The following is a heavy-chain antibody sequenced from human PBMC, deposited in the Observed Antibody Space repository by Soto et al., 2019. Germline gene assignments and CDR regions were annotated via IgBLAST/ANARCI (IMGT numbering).Heavy chain of an antibody. CDR1: GFTFSSYG. CDR2: IWYDGSNK. D-gene: IGHD3-3*01. CDR3: AGDYTVLRFLESLKGYYYYYMDV. J-gene: IGHJ6*03. Sequence: GGSLRLSCAASGFTFSSYGMHWVRQAPGKGLEWVAVIWYDGSNKYYADSVKGRFTISRDKSKNTLYLQMNSLRAEDTAVYYCAGDYTVLRFLESLKGYYYYYMDVWGKGTTVTVSS. V-gene: IGHV3-33*01.